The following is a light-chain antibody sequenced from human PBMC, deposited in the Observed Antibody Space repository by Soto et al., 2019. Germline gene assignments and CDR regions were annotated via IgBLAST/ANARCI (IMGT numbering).Light chain of an antibody. CDR3: CSYAGSDTYV. V-gene: IGLV2-23*01. Sequence: QSALTQPASVSGSPGQSITISCTGTSSDVGSYNLVSWYQQHPDKAPKLMIYEGTKRPSGVSNRFSGSKSGNTASLTISGLQAEDEADYYCCSYAGSDTYVFGTGTKVTVL. CDR1: SSDVGSYNL. CDR2: EGT. J-gene: IGLJ1*01.